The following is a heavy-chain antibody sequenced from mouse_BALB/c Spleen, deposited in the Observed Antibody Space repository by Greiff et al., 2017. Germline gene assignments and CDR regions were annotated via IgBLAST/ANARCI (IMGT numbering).Heavy chain of an antibody. J-gene: IGHJ2*01. CDR3: AREGNGYYY. CDR2: ISSGGST. Sequence: DVHLVESGGGLVKPGGSLKLSCAASGFTFSSYAMSWVRQTPEKRLEWVASISSGGSTYYPDSVKGRFTISRDNARNILYLQMSSLRSEDTAMYYCAREGNGYYYWGQGTTLTVSS. D-gene: IGHD2-3*01. V-gene: IGHV5-6-5*01. CDR1: GFTFSSYA.